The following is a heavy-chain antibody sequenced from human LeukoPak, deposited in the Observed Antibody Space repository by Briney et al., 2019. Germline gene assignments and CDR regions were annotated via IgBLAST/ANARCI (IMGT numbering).Heavy chain of an antibody. CDR1: GGSITGYY. CDR3: ARRDSSGWYFDY. D-gene: IGHD6-19*01. V-gene: IGHV4-4*07. CDR2: IYTTEST. J-gene: IGHJ4*02. Sequence: PSETLSLTCTVSGGSITGYYWNWIRQSAGKGLEWIGRIYTTESTNYNPPLKSRVTMSVDTSNNQFSLKLSSVTAADTAVYYCARRDSSGWYFDYWGQGILVTVSS.